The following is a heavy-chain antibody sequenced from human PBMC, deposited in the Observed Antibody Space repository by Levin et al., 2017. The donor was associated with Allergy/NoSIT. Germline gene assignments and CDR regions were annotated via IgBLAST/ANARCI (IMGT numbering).Heavy chain of an antibody. V-gene: IGHV3-30*03. J-gene: IGHJ5*02. CDR3: ERDQDNTGLNWLDP. Sequence: GGSLRLSCAVSGFAFSSYGIHWVRHAPGKGLEWVAHIAYDGGRESYGDSVKGRFTISRDNSKNTLYLQMNDLSAEDTGVYYCERDQDNTGLNWLDPWGQGSLVTVSS. CDR2: IAYDGGRE. CDR1: GFAFSSYG. D-gene: IGHD6-19*01.